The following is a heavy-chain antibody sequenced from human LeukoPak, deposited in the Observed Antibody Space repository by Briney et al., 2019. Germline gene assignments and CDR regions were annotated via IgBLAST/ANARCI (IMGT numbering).Heavy chain of an antibody. Sequence: GGSLRLSCAASGFTFRSYAMNWVRQAPGKGLEWVSGISGSGGSTNYADSVEGGFTISRDNSNNTLYLQMNSLRAEDTAVYYCAKDARRDGYSYDYWGQGTLVTVSS. D-gene: IGHD5-24*01. CDR3: AKDARRDGYSYDY. CDR2: ISGSGGST. J-gene: IGHJ4*02. V-gene: IGHV3-23*01. CDR1: GFTFRSYA.